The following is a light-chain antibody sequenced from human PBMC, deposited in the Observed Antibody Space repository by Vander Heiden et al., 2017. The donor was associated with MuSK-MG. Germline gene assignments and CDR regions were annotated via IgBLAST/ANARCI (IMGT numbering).Light chain of an antibody. CDR1: QTMTRY. V-gene: IGKV1-39*01. J-gene: IGKJ1*01. CDR3: QQNANNPRT. Sequence: DIQLTQSPSSLSVSVGDRVTIPRRPSQTMTRYLDWYQQKPGKAPTLLVYGVSALQGGVPPRFSGSGSATTFSLDISSLEPEDVATYYCQQNANNPRTFGQGTKV. CDR2: GVS.